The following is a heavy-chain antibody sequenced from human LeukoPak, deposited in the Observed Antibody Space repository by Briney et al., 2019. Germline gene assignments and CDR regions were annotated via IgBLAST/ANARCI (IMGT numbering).Heavy chain of an antibody. CDR2: INPNSGGT. J-gene: IGHJ6*03. CDR3: ARDLGIVVVPAAMSYMDV. V-gene: IGHV1-2*02. CDR1: GYTFTGFY. Sequence: ASVKVSCKASGYTFTGFYMHWVRQAPGQGLECMGWINPNSGGTNYAQKFQGRVTMTRDTSISTAYMELSRLRSDDTAVYYCARDLGIVVVPAAMSYMDVWGKGITVTVSS. D-gene: IGHD2-2*01.